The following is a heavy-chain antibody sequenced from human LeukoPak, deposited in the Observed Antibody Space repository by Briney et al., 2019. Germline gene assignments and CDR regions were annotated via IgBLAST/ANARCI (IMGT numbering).Heavy chain of an antibody. Sequence: ASVKVSCKASGYTFTSYAMHWVRQAPGQRLEWMGWINAGNGNTKYSQEFQGRVTITRDTSASTAYMELSSLRSEDTAVYYCARDPLRFLEWFWFDPWGQGTLVTVSS. CDR1: GYTFTSYA. J-gene: IGHJ5*02. D-gene: IGHD3-3*01. CDR2: INAGNGNT. CDR3: ARDPLRFLEWFWFDP. V-gene: IGHV1-3*01.